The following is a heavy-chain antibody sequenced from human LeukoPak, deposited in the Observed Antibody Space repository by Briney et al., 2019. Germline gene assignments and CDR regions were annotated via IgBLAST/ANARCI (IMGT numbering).Heavy chain of an antibody. CDR3: AREFTIFGVVIILAAFDI. D-gene: IGHD3-3*01. J-gene: IGHJ3*02. Sequence: PSETLSLTCTVSGGSISSSSYYWGWIRQPPGKGLEWIGSIYYSGSTNYNPSLKSRVTISVDTSKNQFSLKLSSVTAADTAVYYCAREFTIFGVVIILAAFDIWGQGTMVTVSS. V-gene: IGHV4-39*07. CDR2: IYYSGST. CDR1: GGSISSSSYY.